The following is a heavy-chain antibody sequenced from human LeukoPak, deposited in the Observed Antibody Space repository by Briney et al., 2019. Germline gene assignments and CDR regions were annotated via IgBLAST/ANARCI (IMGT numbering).Heavy chain of an antibody. CDR2: IYSGGNT. Sequence: GGSLRLSCAASGFTISSNYMNWVRQAPGKGLEWVSVIYSGGNTSYADPVKGRFTISRDNSKNTLYLQMNSRRDEDTAIYYCARSWDARLNFDYWGQGTLVTVSS. CDR3: ARSWDARLNFDY. D-gene: IGHD1-26*01. CDR1: GFTISSNY. J-gene: IGHJ4*02. V-gene: IGHV3-66*02.